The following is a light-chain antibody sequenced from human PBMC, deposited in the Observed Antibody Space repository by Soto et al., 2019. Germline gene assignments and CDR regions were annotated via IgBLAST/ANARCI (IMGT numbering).Light chain of an antibody. Sequence: QSALTQPRSVSGSPGQSVTISCTGTSSDVGRFEYVSWYQQHPGEAPKVVVYDITKRPSGVPDRFSGSKSGNTASLTISGLQAEDEADYYCAAWDDSLNGWVFGGGTKVTVL. CDR2: DIT. CDR3: AAWDDSLNGWV. J-gene: IGLJ3*02. CDR1: SSDVGRFEY. V-gene: IGLV2-11*01.